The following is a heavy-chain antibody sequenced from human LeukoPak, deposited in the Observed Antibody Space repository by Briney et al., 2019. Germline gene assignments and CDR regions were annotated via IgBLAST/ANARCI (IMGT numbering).Heavy chain of an antibody. J-gene: IGHJ5*02. CDR1: GFTFSSYA. CDR2: ISGSGGST. CDR3: AKDSPNLVVVPAGFDP. Sequence: QPGGSLRLSCAASGFTFSSYAMSWVRQAPGKGLEWVSAISGSGGSTYYADSVKGRFTISRDNSKNTLYLQMNSLRAEDTAVYYCAKDSPNLVVVPAGFDPWGQGTLVTVSS. V-gene: IGHV3-23*01. D-gene: IGHD2-2*01.